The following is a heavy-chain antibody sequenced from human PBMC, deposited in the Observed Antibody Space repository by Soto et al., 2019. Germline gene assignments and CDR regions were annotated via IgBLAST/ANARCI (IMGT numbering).Heavy chain of an antibody. CDR2: IDPSDSSA. CDR3: ATSLEEGGGWFEY. Sequence: GESLKIPCLGSGYTFINYWTTWVRHMPGKGLERMGTIDPSDSSAVYSPSFQGHITISVDKSINTAYLHWSSLRASDTAIYYCATSLEEGGGWFEYWGQGTQVTVSS. J-gene: IGHJ5*01. D-gene: IGHD3-16*01. CDR1: GYTFINYW. V-gene: IGHV5-10-1*01.